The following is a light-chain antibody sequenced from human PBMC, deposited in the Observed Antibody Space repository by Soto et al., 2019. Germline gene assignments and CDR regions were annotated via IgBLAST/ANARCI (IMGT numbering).Light chain of an antibody. CDR2: KAS. Sequence: DIQMTQSPSTLSASVGDRVTITCRASQSISGWLAWYQQTPGRAPKLLIYKASSLQTGVPSRFSGSGSGTEFTLTISSLQPDDFATYYCHQYKSYPYTFGQGTKVEIK. J-gene: IGKJ2*01. V-gene: IGKV1-5*03. CDR1: QSISGW. CDR3: HQYKSYPYT.